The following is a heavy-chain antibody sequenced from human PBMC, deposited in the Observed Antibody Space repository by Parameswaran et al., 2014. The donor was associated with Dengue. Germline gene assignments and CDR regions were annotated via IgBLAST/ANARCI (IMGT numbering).Heavy chain of an antibody. Sequence: VRQAPGKGLEWIGEINHSGSTNYNPSLKSRVTISVDTSKNQFSLKLSSVTAADTAVYYCARAGSGVIGYWGQGTLVTVSS. J-gene: IGHJ4*02. CDR2: INHSGST. CDR3: ARAGSGVIGY. D-gene: IGHD2-8*02. V-gene: IGHV4-34*01.